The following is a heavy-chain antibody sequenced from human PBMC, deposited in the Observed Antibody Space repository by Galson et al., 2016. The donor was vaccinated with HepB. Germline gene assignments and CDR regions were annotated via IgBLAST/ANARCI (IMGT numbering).Heavy chain of an antibody. CDR1: GYTFNNYV. D-gene: IGHD3-3*01. V-gene: IGHV1-18*01. CDR3: ARDWEWRGTYPGGWFAS. CDR2: ISPDNGNT. J-gene: IGHJ5*01. Sequence: SVKVSCKASGYTFNNYVITWVRQVPGQGLECMGWISPDNGNTNYVQKFEGRVTMTTDTSTNTVYMELRNLRSDDTDVYYCARDWEWRGTYPGGWFASWGQGTLITVSS.